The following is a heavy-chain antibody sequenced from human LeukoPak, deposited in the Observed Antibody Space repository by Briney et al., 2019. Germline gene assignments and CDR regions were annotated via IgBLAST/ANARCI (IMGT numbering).Heavy chain of an antibody. CDR3: ASYTVSPDAFDI. D-gene: IGHD4-17*01. Sequence: SETLSHTCAVSGGSISSGGYSWSWIRQPPGKGLEWIGYIYHSGSTYYNPSLKSRVTISVDRSKNQFSLKLSSVTAADTAVYYCASYTVSPDAFDIWGQGTMVTVSS. V-gene: IGHV4-30-2*01. CDR1: GGSISSGGYS. J-gene: IGHJ3*02. CDR2: IYHSGST.